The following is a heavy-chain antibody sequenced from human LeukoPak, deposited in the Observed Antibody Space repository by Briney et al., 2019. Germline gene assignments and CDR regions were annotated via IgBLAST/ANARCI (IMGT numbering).Heavy chain of an antibody. CDR2: ISGSGGST. D-gene: IGHD5-12*01. CDR3: AKGGYDSEQELDY. CDR1: GFTFSDYY. Sequence: GGSLRLSCAASGFTFSDYYMSWVRQAPGKGLEWVSAISGSGGSTYYADSVKGRFTIPRDNSKNTLYLQMNSLRAEDTAVYYCAKGGYDSEQELDYWGQGTLVTVSS. J-gene: IGHJ4*02. V-gene: IGHV3-23*01.